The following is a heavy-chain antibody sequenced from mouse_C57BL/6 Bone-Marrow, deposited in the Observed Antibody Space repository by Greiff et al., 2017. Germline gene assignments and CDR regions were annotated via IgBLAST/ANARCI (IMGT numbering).Heavy chain of an antibody. CDR1: GYTFTDYN. D-gene: IGHD1-1*01. Sequence: EVQLQQSGPVLVKPGVSVKMSCKASGYTFTDYNMNWVKQSHGKSLEWIGVIKTYNGGTSYNQKYKGQATLTVDKSTSTAYLELNSLTSEDSAIYYCARCYYGSSYYVDYWGQGTTLTVSS. CDR2: IKTYNGGT. J-gene: IGHJ2*01. CDR3: ARCYYGSSYYVDY. V-gene: IGHV1-19*01.